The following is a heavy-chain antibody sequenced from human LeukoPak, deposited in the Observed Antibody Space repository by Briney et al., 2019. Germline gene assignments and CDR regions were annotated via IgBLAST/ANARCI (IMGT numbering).Heavy chain of an antibody. CDR2: ISSSGSTI. CDR3: ARGGCYWMPFDY. J-gene: IGHJ4*02. CDR1: GFTFIIYE. D-gene: IGHD1-26*01. Sequence: GGSLRLSCAASGFTFIIYEMNWVRQAPGKGLEWVSYISSSGSTIYYADSVKGRFTISRDNSKNSLYLQMNSLRADDTAVYFCARGGCYWMPFDYWGQGTLVTVSS. V-gene: IGHV3-48*03.